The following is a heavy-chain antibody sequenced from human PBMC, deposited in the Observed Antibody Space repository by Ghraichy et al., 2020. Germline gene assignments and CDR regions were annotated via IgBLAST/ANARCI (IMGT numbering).Heavy chain of an antibody. V-gene: IGHV4-39*07. CDR1: GGSIRISNYY. CDR2: IYHGGTS. D-gene: IGHD3-10*01. CDR3: AREWFGEVSYNWFDP. J-gene: IGHJ5*02. Sequence: SHTLSLPCSVTGGSIRISNYYWGWIRQSPGKGLEWIGSIYHGGTSYYNPSLKSRVPISVDATNNQFSLNLSSVTAADTAMYYCAREWFGEVSYNWFDPWGQGTLVTVSS.